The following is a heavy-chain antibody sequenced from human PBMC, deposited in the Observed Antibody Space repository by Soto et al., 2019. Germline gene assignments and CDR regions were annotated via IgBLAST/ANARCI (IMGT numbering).Heavy chain of an antibody. Sequence: VQLLESGGDLVQPGGSLRLSCVASGLILNNYAMSWVRQAPGKGLEWVSTIGGTEGDSDGVPWYEDSVKGRFTISRVSSANTLFLHMDNLRAEESALYYCVKRGRNWGAFDFWGQGTTVVVSS. J-gene: IGHJ3*01. D-gene: IGHD7-27*01. CDR2: IGGTEGDSDGVP. CDR3: VKRGRNWGAFDF. CDR1: GLILNNYA. V-gene: IGHV3-23*01.